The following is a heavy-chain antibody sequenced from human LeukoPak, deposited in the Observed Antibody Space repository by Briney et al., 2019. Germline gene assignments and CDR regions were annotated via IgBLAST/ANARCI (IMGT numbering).Heavy chain of an antibody. V-gene: IGHV1-2*06. CDR1: GYTFTNYH. Sequence: GASVRVSCKASGYTFTNYHMHWVRQAPGQGLEWMGLVKPNSGDSDFIQKFRGRVTVTTDVSTTTIHMELNNLRSDDTAVFYCARDRGVPGPGNALDIWGQGTMVTVSS. CDR2: VKPNSGDS. D-gene: IGHD2-8*01. J-gene: IGHJ3*02. CDR3: ARDRGVPGPGNALDI.